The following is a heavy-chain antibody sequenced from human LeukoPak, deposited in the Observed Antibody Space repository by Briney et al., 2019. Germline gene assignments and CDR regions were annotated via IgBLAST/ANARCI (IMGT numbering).Heavy chain of an antibody. CDR1: GFTFSSYA. CDR2: MKQDGSEK. Sequence: GGSLRLSCAASGFTFSSYAMSWVRQAPGKGLQWVANMKQDGSEKYYVDSVKGRFTISRDNAKNSLYVQMNSLRAEGTAVYYCARLRGLYSDTNRYQTALDCWGQGTLVTVSS. D-gene: IGHD1-26*01. V-gene: IGHV3-7*01. J-gene: IGHJ4*02. CDR3: ARLRGLYSDTNRYQTALDC.